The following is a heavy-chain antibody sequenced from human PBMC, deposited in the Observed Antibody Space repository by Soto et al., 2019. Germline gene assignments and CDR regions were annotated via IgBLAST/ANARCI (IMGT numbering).Heavy chain of an antibody. CDR1: GGTFSSYA. Sequence: QVQLVQSGAEVKKPGSSVKVSCQASGGTFSSYAISWVRRAPGQGLEWMGGIIPIFGTANYAQKFQGRLMITADESTSSADMELSSQRSEDTAVYYCARLGNVDIVPNHMSWGQGTLVTVSS. V-gene: IGHV1-69*12. CDR2: IIPIFGTA. D-gene: IGHD5-12*01. CDR3: ARLGNVDIVPNHMS. J-gene: IGHJ4*02.